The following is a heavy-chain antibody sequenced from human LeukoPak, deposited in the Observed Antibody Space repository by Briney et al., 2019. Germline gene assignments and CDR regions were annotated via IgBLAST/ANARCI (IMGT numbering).Heavy chain of an antibody. V-gene: IGHV3-20*01. CDR3: ARERGNYYYYMDV. J-gene: IGHJ6*03. D-gene: IGHD3-10*01. CDR2: INWNGGST. Sequence: PGGSLRLSCAASGFTFDDYGMSWVRQAPGKGLEWVSGINWNGGSTGYADSVKGRFTISRDNAKNSLYLQMNSLRAKDTALYHCARERGNYYYYMDVWGKGTTVTVSS. CDR1: GFTFDDYG.